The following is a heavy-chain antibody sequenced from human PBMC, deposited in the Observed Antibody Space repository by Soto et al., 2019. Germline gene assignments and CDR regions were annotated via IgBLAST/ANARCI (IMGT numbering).Heavy chain of an antibody. CDR2: ISAYNGNT. CDR1: GYTFTSYG. D-gene: IGHD6-6*01. CDR3: ARHPGSYDP. J-gene: IGHJ5*02. Sequence: ASVKVSCKASGYTFTSYGISWVRQPPGQGLEWMGWISAYNGNTKYSQKFQGKVTITRDTSSSTAYMELSSISSEDTAVYYFARHPGSYDPCGQGILLSVAS. V-gene: IGHV1-18*01.